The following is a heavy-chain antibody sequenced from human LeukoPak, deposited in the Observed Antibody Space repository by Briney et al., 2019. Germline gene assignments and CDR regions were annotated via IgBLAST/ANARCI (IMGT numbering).Heavy chain of an antibody. D-gene: IGHD3-10*01. V-gene: IGHV3-7*01. Sequence: GGSLRLACAGSGFTFSSDWMSWVRQTPEKGLEWVANINQDGGEKHYVDSVKGRFTISRDNAKNSLYLQMNSLRAADTAVYFCGRDKRGWGQGALITVSS. CDR3: GRDKRG. CDR1: GFTFSSDW. CDR2: INQDGGEK. J-gene: IGHJ4*02.